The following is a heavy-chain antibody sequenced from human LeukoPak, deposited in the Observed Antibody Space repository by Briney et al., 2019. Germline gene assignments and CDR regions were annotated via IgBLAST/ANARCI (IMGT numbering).Heavy chain of an antibody. CDR1: GFTFSSYA. J-gene: IGHJ4*02. CDR3: AREQEQWLEYYFDY. CDR2: ISYDGSNK. D-gene: IGHD6-19*01. Sequence: PGRSLRLSCAASGFTFSSYAMHWVRQASGKGLEWVAVISYDGSNKYYTDSVKGRFTISRDNSKNTLYLQMNSLRADDTAVYYCAREQEQWLEYYFDYWGQGTLVTVSS. V-gene: IGHV3-30-3*01.